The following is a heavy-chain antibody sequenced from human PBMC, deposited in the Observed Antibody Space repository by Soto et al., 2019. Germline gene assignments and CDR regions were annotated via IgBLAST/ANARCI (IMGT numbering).Heavy chain of an antibody. CDR3: AREGLLYNAFDI. D-gene: IGHD3-3*01. V-gene: IGHV4-61*01. CDR2: IYYSGST. CDR1: GGSVSSGSYY. J-gene: IGHJ3*02. Sequence: QVQLQESGPGLVKPSETLSLTCTVSGGSVSSGSYYWSWIRQPPGKGLEWIGYIYYSGSTNYNPSRKSRVTISVDTSKTQFSLKLSSVTAADTAVYYCAREGLLYNAFDIWGQGTMVTVSS.